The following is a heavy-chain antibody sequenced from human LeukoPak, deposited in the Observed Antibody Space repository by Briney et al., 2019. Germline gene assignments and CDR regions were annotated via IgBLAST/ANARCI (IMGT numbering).Heavy chain of an antibody. V-gene: IGHV3-74*01. CDR1: GFTFSSYW. CDR2: INSDGSST. J-gene: IGHJ4*02. D-gene: IGHD3-16*02. Sequence: GGSLRLSCTASGFTFSSYWMHWVRQAPGKGLVWVSRINSDGSSTSYADSVKGRFTISRDNAKNTLYLQMNSLRAEDTAVYYCARGPGGGDYVWGSYRYDYWGQGTLVTVSS. CDR3: ARGPGGGDYVWGSYRYDY.